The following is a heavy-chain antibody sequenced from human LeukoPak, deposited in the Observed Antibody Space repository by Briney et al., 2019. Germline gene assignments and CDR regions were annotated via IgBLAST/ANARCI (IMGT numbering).Heavy chain of an antibody. CDR1: GFTFTNAW. J-gene: IGHJ4*02. V-gene: IGHV3-49*04. CDR3: TRDQTPYY. CDR2: IRSKVYGGTP. Sequence: GGSLRLSCAASGFTFTNAWMSWVRQAPGKGLEWVGFIRSKVYGGTPEYAASVKGRFTISRDDSKGIAYLQMNSLKTEDTAMYYCTRDQTPYYWGQGALVTVSS.